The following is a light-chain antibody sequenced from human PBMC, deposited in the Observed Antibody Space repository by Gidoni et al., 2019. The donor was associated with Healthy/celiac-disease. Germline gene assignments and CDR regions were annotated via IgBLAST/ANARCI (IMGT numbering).Light chain of an antibody. CDR3: QVCDSSSDHAV. CDR1: NIGSKR. J-gene: IGLJ7*01. V-gene: IGLV3-21*03. CDR2: VDS. Sequence: SYVLTQPPSVSVAPGKTARITGGGNNIGSKRLHWYQQKPGPAPVLVVYVDSDRPSGIPERCSGSNSGNTATLTISRVEAGDEADYYWQVCDSSSDHAVFGGGTQLTFL.